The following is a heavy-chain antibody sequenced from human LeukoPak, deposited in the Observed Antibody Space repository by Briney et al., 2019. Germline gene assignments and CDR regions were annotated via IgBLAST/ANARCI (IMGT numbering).Heavy chain of an antibody. CDR2: LNSDETSA. V-gene: IGHV3-74*03. Sequence: GGSLRLSCVISGFSFRNYWMHWVRQAPGRGLVWVSRLNSDETSATYADSVKGRFTISRDTAKNTLYLDMNSLRGEDTAIYFCARDNGDYLFDYWGQGTLVTVSS. CDR1: GFSFRNYW. J-gene: IGHJ4*02. CDR3: ARDNGDYLFDY. D-gene: IGHD4-17*01.